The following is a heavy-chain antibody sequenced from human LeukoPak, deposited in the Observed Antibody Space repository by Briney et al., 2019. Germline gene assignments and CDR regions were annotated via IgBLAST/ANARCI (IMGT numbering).Heavy chain of an antibody. V-gene: IGHV3-30-3*01. CDR2: ISYDGSNK. D-gene: IGHD5-24*01. J-gene: IGHJ4*02. CDR1: GFTFSSYA. Sequence: PGRSLRLSCAASGFTFSSYAMHWVRQAPGKGLEWVAVISYDGSNKYYADSVKGRFTISRDNSKNTLYLQMNSLRAEDTAVYYCARGEGGGDGYKSDYWGQGTLVTVSS. CDR3: ARGEGGGDGYKSDY.